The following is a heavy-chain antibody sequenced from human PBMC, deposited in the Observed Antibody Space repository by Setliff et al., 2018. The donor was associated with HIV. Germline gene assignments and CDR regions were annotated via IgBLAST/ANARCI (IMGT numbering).Heavy chain of an antibody. CDR2: IKNKANSYTT. J-gene: IGHJ6*02. V-gene: IGHV3-72*01. Sequence: PGGSLRLSCEASGFSLSDHDMDWVRQAPGKGPEWVGRIKNKANSYTTYYAASLKGRFTISRDDSKTSLYLQMKSLKTEDTAVYYCTRLAYPHDYRGGGGMDVWGQGTTVTVSS. CDR1: GFSLSDHD. D-gene: IGHD4-4*01. CDR3: TRLAYPHDYRGGGGMDV.